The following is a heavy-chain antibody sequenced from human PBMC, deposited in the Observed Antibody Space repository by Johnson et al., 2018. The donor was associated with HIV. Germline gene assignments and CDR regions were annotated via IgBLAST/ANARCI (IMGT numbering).Heavy chain of an antibody. V-gene: IGHV3-30*18. CDR3: AKNREMATIRGAFDI. D-gene: IGHD5-24*01. CDR2: ISYDGSNT. Sequence: QVQLVESGGGVVQPGRSLRLSCAASGFTFSSYGMHWVRQAPGKGLEWVAVISYDGSNTYYADSVKGRFTISRDNSKNTLYLQMNSLRAEDTAVYYCAKNREMATIRGAFDIWGQGTMVTVSS. CDR1: GFTFSSYG. J-gene: IGHJ3*02.